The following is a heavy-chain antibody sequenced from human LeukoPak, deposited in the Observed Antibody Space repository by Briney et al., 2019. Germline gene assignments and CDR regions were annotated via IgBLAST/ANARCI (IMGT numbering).Heavy chain of an antibody. J-gene: IGHJ3*02. CDR3: RSSSSSGDI. D-gene: IGHD6-6*01. V-gene: IGHV3-49*03. Sequence: GGSLRLSCTASGFTFGDYAMSWFRQAPGEGLEWVGFIRSKAYGGTTEYAASVKGRFTTSRDDSKSIAYLQMSSLKTEDTAVDYCRSSSSSGDIWGQGTMVTVSS. CDR2: IRSKAYGGTT. CDR1: GFTFGDYA.